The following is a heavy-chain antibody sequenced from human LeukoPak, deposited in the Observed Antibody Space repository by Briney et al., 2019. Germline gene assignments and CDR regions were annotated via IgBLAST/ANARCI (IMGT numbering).Heavy chain of an antibody. Sequence: GGSLTLSCAASGCTFSNYAMSWVRQAPGKGLEWVANIKQDGSEKYYVDSVKGRFTISRDNAKNSLYLQMNSLRAKDTAVYYCARMGSSSWYFPRYYYYMDVWGKGTTVTISS. J-gene: IGHJ6*03. D-gene: IGHD6-13*01. CDR3: ARMGSSSWYFPRYYYYMDV. V-gene: IGHV3-7*01. CDR1: GCTFSNYA. CDR2: IKQDGSEK.